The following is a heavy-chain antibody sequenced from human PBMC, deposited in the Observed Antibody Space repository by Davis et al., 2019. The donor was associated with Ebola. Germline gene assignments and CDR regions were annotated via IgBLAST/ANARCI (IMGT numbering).Heavy chain of an antibody. CDR1: GFTFSSYA. D-gene: IGHD1-26*01. Sequence: PGGSLRLSCAASGFTFSSYAMSWVRQAPGKGLEWVSIIYSGGSTYYADSVKGRFTISRDNSKNTLYLQMNGLRVDDTAIYYCAKDTSNIWFDIWGQGTMVTVSS. J-gene: IGHJ3*02. CDR2: IIYSGGST. V-gene: IGHV3-23*01. CDR3: AKDTSNIWFDI.